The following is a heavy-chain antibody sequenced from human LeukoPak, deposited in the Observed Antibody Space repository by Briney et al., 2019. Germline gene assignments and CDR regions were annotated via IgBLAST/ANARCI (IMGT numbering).Heavy chain of an antibody. Sequence: GGSLRLSCAASGFTFSSYGMHWVRQAPGKGLEWVAFIRYDGSNKYYADSVKGRFTISRDNSKNTLYLQMNSLRAEDTAVYYCAKDAIQWCGNYYYMDVWGKGTTVTISS. CDR2: IRYDGSNK. CDR3: AKDAIQWCGNYYYMDV. J-gene: IGHJ6*03. CDR1: GFTFSSYG. D-gene: IGHD3-10*01. V-gene: IGHV3-30*02.